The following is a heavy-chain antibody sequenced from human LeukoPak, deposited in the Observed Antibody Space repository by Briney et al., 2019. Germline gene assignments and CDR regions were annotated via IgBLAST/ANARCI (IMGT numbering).Heavy chain of an antibody. J-gene: IGHJ4*02. CDR3: ARQIADSSGPIDY. CDR1: GYTFASYW. CDR2: IYPGDSDT. D-gene: IGHD6-19*01. V-gene: IGHV5-51*01. Sequence: PGGSLRLSCKGSGYTFASYWIAWVRQMPGNGLEWMGIIYPGDSDTRYSPSFQDQVTISADKSINTAYLQWSSLKASDTAMYYCARQIADSSGPIDYWGQGALVTVSS.